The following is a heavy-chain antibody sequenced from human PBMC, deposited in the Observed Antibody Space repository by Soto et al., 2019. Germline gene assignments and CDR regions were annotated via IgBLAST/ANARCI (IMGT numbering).Heavy chain of an antibody. J-gene: IGHJ6*02. Sequence: GASVKVSCKASGGTLSSYAISWVRQAPGQGLEWMGGIIPIFGTASYAQKFQGRVTITADESTSTAYMELSSLRSEDTAVYYCARARLLWFGEFKYYYYYGMDVWGQGTTVTVSS. CDR2: IIPIFGTA. CDR3: ARARLLWFGEFKYYYYYGMDV. CDR1: GGTLSSYA. D-gene: IGHD3-10*01. V-gene: IGHV1-69*13.